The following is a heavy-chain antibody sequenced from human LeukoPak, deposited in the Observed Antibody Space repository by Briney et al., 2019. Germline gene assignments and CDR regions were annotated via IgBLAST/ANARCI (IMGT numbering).Heavy chain of an antibody. CDR2: VDPEDGET. V-gene: IGHV1-69-2*01. CDR1: GYTFTDYY. CDR3: ATGKGDYYYYMDV. J-gene: IGHJ6*03. Sequence: VNVSCKVSGYTFTDYYMHWVQQAPGKGLEWMGLVDPEDGETIYAEKFQGRVTITADTSTDTAYMELSSLRSEDTAVYYCATGKGDYYYYMDVWGKGTTVTVSS.